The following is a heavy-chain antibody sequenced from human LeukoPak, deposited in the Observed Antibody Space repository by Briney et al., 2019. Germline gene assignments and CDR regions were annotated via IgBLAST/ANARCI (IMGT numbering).Heavy chain of an antibody. Sequence: ETLSLTCAVSGGSITTRDCWCWVRQAPGKGLEWVSYISSSSSTIYYADSVKGRFTISRDNAKNSLYLQMNSLRDEDTAVYYCAREGGSRYGMDVWGQGTTATVSS. J-gene: IGHJ6*02. V-gene: IGHV3-48*02. D-gene: IGHD1-26*01. CDR2: ISSSSSTI. CDR3: AREGGSRYGMDV. CDR1: GGSITTRDC.